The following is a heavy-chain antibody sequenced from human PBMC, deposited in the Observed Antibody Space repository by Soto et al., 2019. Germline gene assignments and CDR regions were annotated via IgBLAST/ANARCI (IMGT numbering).Heavy chain of an antibody. CDR2: INPKSGDT. V-gene: IGHV1-2*02. D-gene: IGHD6-19*01. CDR3: TRGRTTGPVAVSETILGGY. Sequence: ASVKVSCKASGYSFSDYYMHWVRQAPGQGLQWMGWINPKSGDTKCAQSFQGGVTMTGDTSINTAYMELNRLTSDDTAVYYCTRGRTTGPVAVSETILGGYWGQGTLVTVSS. J-gene: IGHJ4*02. CDR1: GYSFSDYY.